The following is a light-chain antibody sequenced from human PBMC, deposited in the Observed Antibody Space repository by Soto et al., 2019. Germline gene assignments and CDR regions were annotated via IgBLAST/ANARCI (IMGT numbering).Light chain of an antibody. V-gene: IGLV2-14*03. J-gene: IGLJ3*02. Sequence: QSVLTQPASVSGSPGQSITIFCTGTSSDVGGYNYVSWYQQRPGKPPKFMIYDVTNRPSGVSNRFSGSKSGSTASLTISGLQAEDEGDYYCSSYTNRNTVVFGGGTQLTVL. CDR1: SSDVGGYNY. CDR2: DVT. CDR3: SSYTNRNTVV.